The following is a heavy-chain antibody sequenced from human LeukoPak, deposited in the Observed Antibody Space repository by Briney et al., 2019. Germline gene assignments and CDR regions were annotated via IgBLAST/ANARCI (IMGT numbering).Heavy chain of an antibody. D-gene: IGHD4-23*01. V-gene: IGHV1-69-2*01. CDR3: ATGHGGKMLSDAFAI. CDR2: VDTEDGET. CDR1: GYTFTDYY. Sequence: ASVKVSCKVSGYTFTDYYMHWVQQAPGKGLEWMGLVDTEDGETIYAEKFQGRVTITADTSTDPAYMELSSLRSKDTAVYFCATGHGGKMLSDAFAIWGQGRMVTVSS. J-gene: IGHJ3*02.